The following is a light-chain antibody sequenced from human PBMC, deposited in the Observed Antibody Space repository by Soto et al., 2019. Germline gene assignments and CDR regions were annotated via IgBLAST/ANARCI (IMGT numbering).Light chain of an antibody. CDR3: SSYTTSSTLV. J-gene: IGLJ2*01. CDR1: SSDVGAYNY. V-gene: IGLV2-14*03. Sequence: QSALTQPASVSGSPGQSITISCTGTSSDVGAYNYVSWYQQHPSKAPKLMIYDVSNRPSGVSNRFSGSKSDNTASLTISGLQAEDEADYYCSSYTTSSTLVFGGGTQLTVL. CDR2: DVS.